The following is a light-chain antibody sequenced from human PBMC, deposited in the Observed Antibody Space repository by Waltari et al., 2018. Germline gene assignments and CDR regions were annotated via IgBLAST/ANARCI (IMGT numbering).Light chain of an antibody. CDR1: QSVRTY. CDR3: QQSSSFRT. Sequence: DIQMTQSPSSLSASVGDRVTITCRASQSVRTYLNWYQQKPGKAPKLLIYGVSNLQSGVPSRFSGSGSGTDFSLTINNLQPEDFATYYCQQSSSFRTFGQVTKVEVK. J-gene: IGKJ1*01. CDR2: GVS. V-gene: IGKV1-39*01.